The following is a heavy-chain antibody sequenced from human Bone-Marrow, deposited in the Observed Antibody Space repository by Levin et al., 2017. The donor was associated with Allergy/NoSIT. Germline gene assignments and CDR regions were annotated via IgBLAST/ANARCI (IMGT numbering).Heavy chain of an antibody. CDR1: GASTGSYY. CDR2: IYSSGNT. Sequence: SETLSLTCTVSGASTGSYYWSWIRQPPGKGLEWIGYIYSSGNTNYNPSLSSRVTMSLDTSKNQFSLNLSSVTAADTAVYFCASDHGSSVVRDWGQGTLVTVSS. J-gene: IGHJ4*01. CDR3: ASDHGSSVVRD. D-gene: IGHD4-23*01. V-gene: IGHV4-59*01.